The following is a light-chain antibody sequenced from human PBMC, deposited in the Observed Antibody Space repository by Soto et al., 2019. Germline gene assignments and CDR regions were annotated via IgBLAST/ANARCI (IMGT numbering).Light chain of an antibody. J-gene: IGKJ3*01. CDR1: QSVSSY. V-gene: IGKV3-11*01. Sequence: EIVLTQSPATLSLSPGERATLSCRASQSVSSYLAWYQQKPGQAPRLLIYDTSNRATGIPARFSGSGSGTDFTLTISSLEPEDFAVYYCQQYSSWPFTFGPGTKVAIE. CDR2: DTS. CDR3: QQYSSWPFT.